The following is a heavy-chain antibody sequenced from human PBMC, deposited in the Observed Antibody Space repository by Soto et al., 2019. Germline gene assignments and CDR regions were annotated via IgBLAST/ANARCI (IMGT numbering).Heavy chain of an antibody. D-gene: IGHD2-21*02. CDR3: ARGASYCGGDCYRPSDYYYGMDV. V-gene: IGHV1-2*04. Sequence: GASVKVSCKASGYTFTGYYMHWVRQAPGQGLEWMGWINPNSGGTNYAQKFQGWVTMIRDTSISTAYMELSRLRSDDTAVYYCARGASYCGGDCYRPSDYYYGMDVWGQGTTVTVSS. J-gene: IGHJ6*02. CDR2: INPNSGGT. CDR1: GYTFTGYY.